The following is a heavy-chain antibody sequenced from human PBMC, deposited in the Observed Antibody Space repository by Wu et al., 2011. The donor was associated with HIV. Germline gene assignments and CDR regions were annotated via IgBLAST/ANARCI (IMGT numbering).Heavy chain of an antibody. J-gene: IGHJ4*02. V-gene: IGHV1-2*02. CDR2: INPHSGSA. D-gene: IGHD3-9*01. CDR3: AREDYDILTGYSCGFDY. CDR1: GYTFIGYI. Sequence: QVQLVQSGAEVKKPGASVKVSCKASGYTFIGYILHWVRQAPGHGLEWMGWINPHSGSANYAQNFQGRVTFTSDTSSSTVYMEVSRLRFDDTAVYYCAREDYDILTGYSCGFDYWGQGALVAVS.